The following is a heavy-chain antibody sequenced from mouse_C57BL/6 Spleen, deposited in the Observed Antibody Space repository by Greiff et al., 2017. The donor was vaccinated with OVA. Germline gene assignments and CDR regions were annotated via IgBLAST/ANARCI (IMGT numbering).Heavy chain of an antibody. V-gene: IGHV10-1*01. CDR2: IRSKSNNYAT. CDR3: VRDYGSSESYFDY. J-gene: IGHJ2*01. CDR1: GFSFNTYA. D-gene: IGHD1-1*01. Sequence: EVKLVESGGGLVQPKGSLKLSCAASGFSFNTYAMNWVRQAPGKGLEWVARIRSKSNNYATYYADSVKDRFTISRDDSESMLYLQMNNLKTEDTAMYYCVRDYGSSESYFDYWGQGTTLTVSS.